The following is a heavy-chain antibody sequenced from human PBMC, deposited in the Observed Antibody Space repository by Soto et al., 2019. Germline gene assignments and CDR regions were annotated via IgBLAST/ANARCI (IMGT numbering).Heavy chain of an antibody. J-gene: IGHJ3*02. CDR1: GFTFSSYA. V-gene: IGHV3-23*01. D-gene: IGHD1-26*01. Sequence: GGSLRLSFAASGFTFSSYAMSWVRQAPGKGLEWVSAISGSGSSTYHADSVKGRFTISRDNTKNTLFLQMNSLRAEDTAVYYCAKDSPYSASYKEDAFDIWGQGTMVTVSS. CDR3: AKDSPYSASYKEDAFDI. CDR2: ISGSGSST.